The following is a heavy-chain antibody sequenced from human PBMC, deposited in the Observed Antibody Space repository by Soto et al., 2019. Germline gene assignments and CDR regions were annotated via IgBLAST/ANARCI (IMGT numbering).Heavy chain of an antibody. CDR3: RSNWALDY. D-gene: IGHD7-27*01. CDR2: IRSEANSYAT. V-gene: IGHV3-73*01. J-gene: IGHJ4*02. CDR1: GFTSSGSV. Sequence: EVQLVESGGGLVQPGGSLKLSCAASGFTSSGSVMHWVRQASGKGLEWVGRIRSEANSYATAYAASVKGRFTISRDDSKNTTYLQMSSLKTEDTAVYYCRSNWALDYWGQGTLVTVSS.